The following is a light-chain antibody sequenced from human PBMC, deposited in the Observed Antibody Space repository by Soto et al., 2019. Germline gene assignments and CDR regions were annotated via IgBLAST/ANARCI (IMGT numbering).Light chain of an antibody. J-gene: IGLJ2*01. CDR2: EVS. Sequence: QSALTQPASVSGSPGQSITISCTGTSSDVGGYNYVSWYQQHQGRALKLMIYEVSNRTTGFSNRSSGSKSGNTASLTVSELPAEDGADYYCSSYTSSSTHVVFGGGTELTVL. CDR3: SSYTSSSTHVV. V-gene: IGLV2-14*01. CDR1: SSDVGGYNY.